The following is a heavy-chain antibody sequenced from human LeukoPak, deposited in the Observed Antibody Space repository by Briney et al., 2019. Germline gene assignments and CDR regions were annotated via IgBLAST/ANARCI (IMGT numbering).Heavy chain of an antibody. Sequence: GGSLRLSCAASGFTFTNYAMHWVRQAPGKGLEWVAVISYDGSNKYYADSVKGRFTISRDNSKNTLYLQMSSLRAEDTAVYYCARDLRLILLWFGEVSWGQGTMVTVSS. V-gene: IGHV3-30-3*01. CDR1: GFTFTNYA. D-gene: IGHD3-10*01. J-gene: IGHJ3*01. CDR3: ARDLRLILLWFGEVS. CDR2: ISYDGSNK.